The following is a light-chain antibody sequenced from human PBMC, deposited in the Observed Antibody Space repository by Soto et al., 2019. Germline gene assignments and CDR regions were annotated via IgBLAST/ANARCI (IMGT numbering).Light chain of an antibody. Sequence: QSVLTQPASVSGSPGQSITISCTGTSSDVGGYDHVSWYQQHPGKAPKLMIYDVSNRPSGVSNRFSGSKSGNTASLPVSGLQAEDEADYYCSSYTSIDTLVFGGGTKVTVL. CDR2: DVS. V-gene: IGLV2-14*03. CDR3: SSYTSIDTLV. CDR1: SSDVGGYDH. J-gene: IGLJ3*02.